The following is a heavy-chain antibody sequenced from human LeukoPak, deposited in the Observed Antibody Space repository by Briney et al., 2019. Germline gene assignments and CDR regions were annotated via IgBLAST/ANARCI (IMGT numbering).Heavy chain of an antibody. Sequence: PSEPLSLTCTVSGGSISSDGYYWSWIRQHSGKSLEWIGYMHYSGITYYKPSLKSRVTISVDTSKNQFSLKLSSVTAADTAVYYCARSLGVPDYFDYWGQGTLVTVSS. V-gene: IGHV4-31*03. D-gene: IGHD2-2*01. CDR3: ARSLGVPDYFDY. CDR1: GGSISSDGYY. J-gene: IGHJ4*02. CDR2: MHYSGIT.